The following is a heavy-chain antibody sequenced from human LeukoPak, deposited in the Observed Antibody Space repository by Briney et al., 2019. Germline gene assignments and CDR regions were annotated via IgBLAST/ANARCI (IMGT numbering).Heavy chain of an antibody. J-gene: IGHJ4*02. CDR3: ARGRYCSGGSCYEG. V-gene: IGHV4-34*01. Sequence: SETLSLTCAVYGGSFSGYYWSWIRQPPGKGLEWIGEINHSGSTNYNLSLKSRVTISVDTSKNQFSLKLSSVTAADTAVYYCARGRYCSGGSCYEGWGQGTLVTVSS. CDR2: INHSGST. CDR1: GGSFSGYY. D-gene: IGHD2-15*01.